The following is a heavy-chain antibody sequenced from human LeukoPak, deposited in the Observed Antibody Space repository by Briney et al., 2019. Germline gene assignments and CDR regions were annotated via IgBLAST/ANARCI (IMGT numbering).Heavy chain of an antibody. CDR2: IYHSGST. V-gene: IGHV4-30-2*01. CDR1: GGSISSGGYS. CDR3: ARDGSTGTADPAGFVP. J-gene: IGHJ5*02. Sequence: SETLSLTCAVSGGSISSGGYSWSWIRQPPGKGLEWIGYIYHSGSTYYNPSLKSRVTISVDRSKNQFSLKLSSVTAADTAVYYCARDGSTGTADPAGFVPWGQGTLVTVSS. D-gene: IGHD1-1*01.